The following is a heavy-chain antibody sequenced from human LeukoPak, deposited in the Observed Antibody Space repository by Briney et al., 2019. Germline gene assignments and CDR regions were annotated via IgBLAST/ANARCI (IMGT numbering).Heavy chain of an antibody. D-gene: IGHD3-10*01. V-gene: IGHV5-10-1*01. CDR3: ASLGERGVPGSAD. CDR2: IDPADSYT. J-gene: IGHJ4*02. CDR1: GYTFIDYW. Sequence: GESLKISCKGSGYTFIDYWINWVRQVPGKGLGWMGRIDPADSYTVYSPSFQGHVSMSADKSINTAYLQCTTLKASDPAIYYCASLGERGVPGSADWGKGPQVTASS.